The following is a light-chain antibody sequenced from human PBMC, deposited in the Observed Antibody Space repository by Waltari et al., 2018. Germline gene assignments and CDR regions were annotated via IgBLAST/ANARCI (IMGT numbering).Light chain of an antibody. CDR3: QSADSSGTYEV. CDR1: ALPKQY. CDR2: KDS. J-gene: IGLJ2*01. V-gene: IGLV3-25*03. Sequence: SYELTQPPSVSVSPGKTARITCSGDALPKQYAYWYQQKPGQAPVLVIYKDSGRPSGIPERFSGSSSGTTVTLTISGVQAEDEADYYCQSADSSGTYEVFGGGTKLTVL.